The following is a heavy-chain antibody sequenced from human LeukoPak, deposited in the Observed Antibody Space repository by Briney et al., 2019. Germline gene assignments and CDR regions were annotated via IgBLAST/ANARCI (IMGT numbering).Heavy chain of an antibody. Sequence: ASVKVSCKASGGTFSSYAISWVRQAPGQGLEWMGWISAYNGNTNYAQKLQGRVTMTTDTSTSTAYMELRSLRSDDTAVYYCARGPPPYYYDSSGPSFYFDYWGQGTLVTVSS. V-gene: IGHV1-18*01. D-gene: IGHD3-22*01. CDR1: GGTFSSYA. CDR3: ARGPPPYYYDSSGPSFYFDY. CDR2: ISAYNGNT. J-gene: IGHJ4*02.